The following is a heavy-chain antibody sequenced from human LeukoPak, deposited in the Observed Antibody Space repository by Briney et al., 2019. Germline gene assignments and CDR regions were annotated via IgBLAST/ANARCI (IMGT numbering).Heavy chain of an antibody. CDR2: IKQDGSEE. CDR1: RFTFNRYW. Sequence: GGSLRLSCAASRFTFNRYWMTWVRQAPGMGLAWVATIKQDGSEEYYVDSVKGRFTISRDNTKNSLYLQMNSLRAEDTAMYYCAKPYYYSSGSLKWGQGTLVTVSS. J-gene: IGHJ4*02. V-gene: IGHV3-7*01. D-gene: IGHD3-10*01. CDR3: AKPYYYSSGSLK.